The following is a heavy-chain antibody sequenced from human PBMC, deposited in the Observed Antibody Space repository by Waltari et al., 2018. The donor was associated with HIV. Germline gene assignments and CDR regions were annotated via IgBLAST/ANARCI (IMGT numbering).Heavy chain of an antibody. CDR3: ARAQRPYGDPVRRYYYYYGMDV. J-gene: IGHJ6*02. D-gene: IGHD4-17*01. Sequence: QVQLVQSGAEVTKPGASVKVSCKASGYTFTGYYMHWVRQAPGQGLEWMGRINPNSGGTNYAQKFQGRVTMTRDTSISTAYMELSRLRSDDTAVYYCARAQRPYGDPVRRYYYYYGMDVWGQGTTVTVSS. CDR1: GYTFTGYY. V-gene: IGHV1-2*06. CDR2: INPNSGGT.